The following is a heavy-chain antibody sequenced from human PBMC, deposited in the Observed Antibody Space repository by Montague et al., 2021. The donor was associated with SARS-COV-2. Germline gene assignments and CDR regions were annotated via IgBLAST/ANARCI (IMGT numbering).Heavy chain of an antibody. CDR2: INHGGST. Sequence: SETLSLTCAVYGTSFSGYYWNWIRQPPGKGLEWIGEINHGGSTKYSPSLKSRLTISADTSKNQFSLKLTSVAAADTAVYYCARLRDGVVPSPILGVGPYYSYYYMDIWGSGTTVTVSS. V-gene: IGHV4-34*01. CDR1: GTSFSGYY. D-gene: IGHD3-10*01. CDR3: ARLRDGVVPSPILGVGPYYSYYYMDI. J-gene: IGHJ6*03.